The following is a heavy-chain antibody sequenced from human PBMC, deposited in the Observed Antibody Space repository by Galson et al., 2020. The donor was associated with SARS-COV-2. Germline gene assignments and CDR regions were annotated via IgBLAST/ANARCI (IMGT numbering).Heavy chain of an antibody. V-gene: IGHV4-39*07. D-gene: IGHD3-3*01. Sequence: NSSETLSLTCTVSRGSVSNKNYYWGWIRQPPGEGPVWIGHIYHTGTTYYNPSLKSRVTMFVDTSKNQLSLNLDSVTAADTAVYYCARVTIFGVAMNTFDPWGQGTLVTVSS. CDR1: RGSVSNKNYY. CDR3: ARVTIFGVAMNTFDP. CDR2: IYHTGTT. J-gene: IGHJ5*01.